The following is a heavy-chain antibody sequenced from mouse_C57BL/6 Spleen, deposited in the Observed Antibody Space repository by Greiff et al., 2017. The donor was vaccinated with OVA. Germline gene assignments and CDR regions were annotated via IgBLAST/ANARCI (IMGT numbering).Heavy chain of an antibody. Sequence: QVQLQQSGAELARPGASVKLSCKASGYTFTSSGISWVKQRTGQGLEWIGEIYPRSGNTYYNEKFKGKATLTVDKSSSTAYMQLSSLTSEDSAVYYCAFITTVVATDWYFDVWGTGTMVTVSS. J-gene: IGHJ1*03. CDR3: AFITTVVATDWYFDV. V-gene: IGHV1-81*01. D-gene: IGHD1-1*01. CDR2: IYPRSGNT. CDR1: GYTFTSSG.